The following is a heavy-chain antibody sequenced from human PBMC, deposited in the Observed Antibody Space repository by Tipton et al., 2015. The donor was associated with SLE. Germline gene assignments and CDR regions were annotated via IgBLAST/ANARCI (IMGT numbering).Heavy chain of an antibody. CDR1: GGSISGYY. CDR2: VYSTGKT. J-gene: IGHJ4*02. CDR3: AGDVDWWAFDD. D-gene: IGHD2-8*02. Sequence: TLSLTCTVSGGSISGYYWNWIRQPAGKGLEWIGRVYSTGKTIYNPSLKSRVTMSVETPRNQFSLKLDSVTAADTAVYYCAGDVDWWAFDDWGQGTLVTVSS. V-gene: IGHV4-4*07.